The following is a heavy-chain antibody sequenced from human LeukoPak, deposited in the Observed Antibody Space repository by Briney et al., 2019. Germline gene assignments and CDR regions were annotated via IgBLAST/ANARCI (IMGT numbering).Heavy chain of an antibody. Sequence: SETLSLTCTVSGGSISSYYWSWIRQPAGKGLEWIGRIYTSGSTNYNPSLQSRFTMSVDTSQNQFSLKLSSVTAADTAVYYCARDTGMDYDFSKYNYGMDVWGQGTTVTVSS. CDR1: GGSISSYY. J-gene: IGHJ6*02. CDR2: IYTSGST. CDR3: ARDTGMDYDFSKYNYGMDV. D-gene: IGHD3-3*01. V-gene: IGHV4-4*07.